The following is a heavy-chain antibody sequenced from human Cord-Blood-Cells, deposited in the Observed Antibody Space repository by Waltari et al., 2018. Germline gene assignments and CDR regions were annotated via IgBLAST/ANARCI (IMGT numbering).Heavy chain of an antibody. CDR1: GGSFSGYY. Sequence: QVQLQQWGAGLLKPSETLSLTCAVYGGSFSGYYWSWIRQPPGKGLEWIGEINHSGSTNNNPSLKSRVTISVDTSKNQFSLKLSSVTAADTAVYYCARGGGKPNRNIVTYGPHYYYYGMDVWGQGTTVTVSS. CDR3: ARGGGKPNRNIVTYGPHYYYYGMDV. CDR2: INHSGST. V-gene: IGHV4-34*01. D-gene: IGHD5-12*01. J-gene: IGHJ6*02.